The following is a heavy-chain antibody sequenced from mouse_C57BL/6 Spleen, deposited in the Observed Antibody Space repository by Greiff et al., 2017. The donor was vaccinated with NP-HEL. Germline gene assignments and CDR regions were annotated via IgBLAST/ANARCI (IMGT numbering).Heavy chain of an antibody. J-gene: IGHJ4*01. Sequence: EVQGVESGEGLVKPGGSLKLSCAASGFTFSSYAMSWVRQTPEKRLEWVAYISSGGDYIYYADTVKGRFTISRDNARNTLYLQMSSLKSEDTAMYYCTRDSPPITTDAMDYWGQGTSVTVSS. CDR3: TRDSPPITTDAMDY. CDR2: ISSGGDYI. CDR1: GFTFSSYA. D-gene: IGHD1-1*01. V-gene: IGHV5-9-1*02.